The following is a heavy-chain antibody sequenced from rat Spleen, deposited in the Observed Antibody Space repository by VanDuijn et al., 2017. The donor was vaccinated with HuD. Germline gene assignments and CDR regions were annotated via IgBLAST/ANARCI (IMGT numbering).Heavy chain of an antibody. CDR2: MTGAGST. CDR3: ARLRGNPYFDY. CDR1: AYSITSSYR. V-gene: IGHV3-3*01. J-gene: IGHJ2*01. D-gene: IGHD3-4*01. Sequence: QLQESGPGLVKPSQSLSLTCSVTAYSITSSYRWNWIRKFPGNGLEWMGHMTGAGSTNYNPSLKSRISISRDTSKNQLFLQVNSVTTEDTATYYCARLRGNPYFDYWGQGVMVTVSS.